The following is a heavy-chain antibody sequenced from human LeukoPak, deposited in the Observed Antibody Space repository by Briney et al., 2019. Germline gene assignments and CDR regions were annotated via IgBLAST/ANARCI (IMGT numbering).Heavy chain of an antibody. V-gene: IGHV3-23*01. D-gene: IGHD3-22*01. CDR2: ISGSGGST. CDR1: GFTFSNYA. Sequence: GGSLRLSCAASGFTFSNYAMSWFRQAPGKGLEWVSAISGSGGSTYYADSVKGRFTISRDNSKNTLYLQMNSLRAEDTAVYYCAKGGNYYYDSSGYRPFDYWGQGTLVTVSS. CDR3: AKGGNYYYDSSGYRPFDY. J-gene: IGHJ4*02.